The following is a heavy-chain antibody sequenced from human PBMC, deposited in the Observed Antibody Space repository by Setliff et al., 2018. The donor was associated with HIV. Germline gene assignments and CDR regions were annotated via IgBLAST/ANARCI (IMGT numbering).Heavy chain of an antibody. CDR2: IKQDGTEK. CDR1: GFTFNNYW. D-gene: IGHD1-20*01. Sequence: HPGGSLRLSCAASGFTFNNYWMTWVRQAPGKWLEWVASIKQDGTEKYYEDSVKGRFTISRDNAENSLYLEMKSLRAEDTAVYYCARRDMYTWGQGMLVTVSS. V-gene: IGHV3-7*01. J-gene: IGHJ4*02. CDR3: ARRDMYT.